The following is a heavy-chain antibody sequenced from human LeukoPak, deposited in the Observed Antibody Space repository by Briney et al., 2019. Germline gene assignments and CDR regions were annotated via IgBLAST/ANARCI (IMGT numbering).Heavy chain of an antibody. V-gene: IGHV1-18*01. CDR1: GYTFTSYG. D-gene: IGHD3-9*01. CDR3: SRSAGLRYFAPQHY. J-gene: IGHJ4*02. Sequence: ASVKVSCKASGYTFTSYGISWVRQAPGQGLEWMGWISAYNGNTNYAQKLQGRVTMTTDTSTSTAYMELRSLRPDDTAVYYCSRSAGLRYFAPQHYWAQGTVVTVSS. CDR2: ISAYNGNT.